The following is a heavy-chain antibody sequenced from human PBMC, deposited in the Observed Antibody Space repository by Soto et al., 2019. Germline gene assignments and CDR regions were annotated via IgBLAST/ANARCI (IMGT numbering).Heavy chain of an antibody. CDR2: INPKTGDT. D-gene: IGHD6-6*01. J-gene: IGHJ4*02. CDR1: GYTFTGYY. Sequence: GASVKVSCKTSGYTFTGYYLNWVRQAPGRGLGWVGWINPKTGDTNNAQKFQGRVTMTTDTSISTGYMELSGLKADDTAVYYCVTGDHLVRWGQGTRVTVSS. CDR3: VTGDHLVR. V-gene: IGHV1-2*02.